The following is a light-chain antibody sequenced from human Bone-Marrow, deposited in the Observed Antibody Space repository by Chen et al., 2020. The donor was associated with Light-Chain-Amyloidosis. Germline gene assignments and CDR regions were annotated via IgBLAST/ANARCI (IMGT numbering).Light chain of an antibody. J-gene: IGKJ4*01. CDR3: QQRSNWHPALT. Sequence: EFVLTQSPPTLSLSPGERATLSCRASQSVGSYLAWYQQKPGQAPRLLIYDASNRAIGIPARFSGSGSGTDVTLTISRREPVDWAVYYCQQRSNWHPALTYGGGTKVEIK. CDR2: DAS. CDR1: QSVGSY. V-gene: IGKV3-11*01.